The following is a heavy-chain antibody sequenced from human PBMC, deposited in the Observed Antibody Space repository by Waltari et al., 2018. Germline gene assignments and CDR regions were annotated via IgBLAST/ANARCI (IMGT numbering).Heavy chain of an antibody. CDR3: ARWISGWYVLRFDP. CDR2: INSEGSTT. Sequence: EVQLVESGGGLVQPGGSLRLSCAASGFTFSSYWMHWVRQAPGKGLVWASRINSEGSTTTYADSVKGRFTISRDNAKNTLYLQMNSLGAEDTAVYYCARWISGWYVLRFDPWGQGTLVTVSS. CDR1: GFTFSSYW. V-gene: IGHV3-74*01. J-gene: IGHJ5*02. D-gene: IGHD6-19*01.